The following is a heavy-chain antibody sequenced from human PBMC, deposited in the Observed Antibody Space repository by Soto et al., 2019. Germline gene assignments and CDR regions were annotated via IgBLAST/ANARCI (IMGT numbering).Heavy chain of an antibody. J-gene: IGHJ6*02. D-gene: IGHD3-10*01. CDR1: GDSISNSNW. CDR3: ATFPSYYGSGPDFYYGMDV. Sequence: SETLSLTCAVSGDSISNSNWWSWVRQPPGKGLEWIGEIYHSGSTKYNPSLQSRVIISVDKSKNQFSLKLSSVTAADTAVYYCATFPSYYGSGPDFYYGMDVWGQGNTVT. V-gene: IGHV4-4*02. CDR2: IYHSGST.